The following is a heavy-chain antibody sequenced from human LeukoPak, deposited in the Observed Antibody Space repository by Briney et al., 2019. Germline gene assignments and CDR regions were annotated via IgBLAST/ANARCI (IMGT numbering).Heavy chain of an antibody. CDR3: ANRKTSYFDY. J-gene: IGHJ4*02. CDR1: GFTFSSYA. V-gene: IGHV3-23*01. CDR2: ISGSGGST. Sequence: GGSLRLSCAASGFTFSSYAMSWVRQAPGKGPEWVSAISGSGGSTYYADSVKGRFTISRDNSKNTLYLQMNSLRAEDTAVYYCANRKTSYFDYWGQGTLVTVSS.